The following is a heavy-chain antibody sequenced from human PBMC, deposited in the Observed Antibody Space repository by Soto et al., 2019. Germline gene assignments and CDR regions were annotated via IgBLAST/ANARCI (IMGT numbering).Heavy chain of an antibody. V-gene: IGHV4-39*01. CDR3: ASDMVVDKFDY. D-gene: IGHD2-21*01. CDR1: GDSISRSKYY. CDR2: IYYSGST. Sequence: PSETLSLTCTVSGDSISRSKYYWGWIRQPPGKGLEWIGSIYYSGSTYYNPSLKSRVPISEDTSKKQFSLKLSSVTAADTAVYYCASDMVVDKFDYWGQGALVTVSS. J-gene: IGHJ4*02.